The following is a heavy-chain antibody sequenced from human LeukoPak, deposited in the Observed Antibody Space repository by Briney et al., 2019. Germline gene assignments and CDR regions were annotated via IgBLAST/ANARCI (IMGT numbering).Heavy chain of an antibody. D-gene: IGHD1-26*01. CDR3: AKDRKWELLPFLDY. V-gene: IGHV3-30*02. CDR1: GFTLSTFA. CDR2: IRYDGSNK. J-gene: IGHJ4*02. Sequence: PGGSLRLSCAASGFTLSTFAMHWVRQAPGKGLEWVAFIRYDGSNKYYADSVKGRFTISRDNSKNTLYLQMNSLRAEDTAVYYCAKDRKWELLPFLDYWGQGTLVTVSS.